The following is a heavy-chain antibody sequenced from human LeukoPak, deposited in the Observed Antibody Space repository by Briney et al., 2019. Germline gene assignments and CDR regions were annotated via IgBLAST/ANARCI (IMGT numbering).Heavy chain of an antibody. CDR1: GFTFSSYA. CDR3: ARRYCSSTTCPVDC. V-gene: IGHV3-23*01. D-gene: IGHD2-2*01. Sequence: GGSLRLSCAASGFTFSSYAMSWVPQAPGKGLEWVPAISGSGGSTYYADSVKGRFIISRNNSKNTLYLQMNSLRAEDTAVYYCARRYCSSTTCPVDCWGQGTLVTVSS. CDR2: ISGSGGST. J-gene: IGHJ4*02.